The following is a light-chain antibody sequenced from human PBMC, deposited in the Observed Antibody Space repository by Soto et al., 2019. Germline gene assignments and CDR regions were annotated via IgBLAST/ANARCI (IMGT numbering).Light chain of an antibody. Sequence: DIQMTQSPSSLSVSEGDRVTITCRASQSIDNSLAWYQQKPGKAPKLLIYAASTLQAGVVSRFRGSGSGTDFTLTISSLQPEDVATYYCQKYNSAPFTFGQGTRLDIK. CDR2: AAS. CDR3: QKYNSAPFT. CDR1: QSIDNS. V-gene: IGKV1-27*01. J-gene: IGKJ5*01.